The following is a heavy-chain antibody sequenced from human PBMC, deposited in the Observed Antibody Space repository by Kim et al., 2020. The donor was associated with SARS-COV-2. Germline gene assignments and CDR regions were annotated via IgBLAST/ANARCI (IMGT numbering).Heavy chain of an antibody. V-gene: IGHV4-34*01. CDR3: ARGIRLHKGYYDSRAMGFDY. CDR2: INHSGST. CDR1: GGSFSGYY. D-gene: IGHD3-22*01. J-gene: IGHJ4*02. Sequence: SETLSLTCAVYGGSFSGYYWSWIRQPPGKGLEWIGEINHSGSTNYNPSLKSRATISVDTSKTQFSLKLSSVTAADTAVYYCARGIRLHKGYYDSRAMGFDYWGQGTLVTVSS.